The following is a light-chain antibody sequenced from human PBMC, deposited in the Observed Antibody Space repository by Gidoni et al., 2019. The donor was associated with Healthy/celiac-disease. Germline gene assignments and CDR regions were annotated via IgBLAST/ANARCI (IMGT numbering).Light chain of an antibody. V-gene: IGKV1-5*03. Sequence: DIQMTQSPSTLSASVGDRVTITCRASQSISSWLAWYQQKPGKAPKLLIYKAPSLESGVPSRFSGSGSGTEFTLTISSLQPDDFATYYCQQYNSYPGTFXQXTKVEIK. CDR1: QSISSW. J-gene: IGKJ1*01. CDR3: QQYNSYPGT. CDR2: KAP.